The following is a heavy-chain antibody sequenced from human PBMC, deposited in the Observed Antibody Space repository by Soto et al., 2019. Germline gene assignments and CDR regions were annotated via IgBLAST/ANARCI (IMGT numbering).Heavy chain of an antibody. CDR2: ISYDGSNK. V-gene: IGHV3-30-3*01. D-gene: IGHD3-22*01. Sequence: QVQLVESGGGVVQPGRSLRLSCAASGFTFSSYAMHWVRQAPGKGLEWVALISYDGSNKYYADSVKGRFTISRDNSKNTLYLQMNSLRAEDTAVYYCARDGSPYYYDSSGYYSYYFDYWGQGTLVTVSS. CDR3: ARDGSPYYYDSSGYYSYYFDY. CDR1: GFTFSSYA. J-gene: IGHJ4*02.